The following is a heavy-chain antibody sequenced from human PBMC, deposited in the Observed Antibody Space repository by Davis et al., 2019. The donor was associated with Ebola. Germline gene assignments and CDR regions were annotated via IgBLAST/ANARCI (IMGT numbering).Heavy chain of an antibody. CDR1: GYPLTELA. V-gene: IGHV1-24*01. Sequence: ASVKVSCKVSGYPLTELAIHWVRQATGKGLEWMGGFDPEDGELIYAQRFQGRVTMTEDTSTDTAYMELSSLKSEDTAVYYCVTEQTRLLWPAFDVWGQGTMVTVSS. CDR3: VTEQTRLLWPAFDV. CDR2: FDPEDGEL. J-gene: IGHJ3*01. D-gene: IGHD3-10*01.